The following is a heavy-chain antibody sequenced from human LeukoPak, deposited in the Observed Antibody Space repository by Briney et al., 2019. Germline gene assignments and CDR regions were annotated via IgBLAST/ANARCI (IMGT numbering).Heavy chain of an antibody. CDR2: IYYSGST. D-gene: IGHD6-13*01. CDR3: ARTTEAHSWRTRYYDYYMDV. J-gene: IGHJ6*03. Sequence: SPSETLSLTCTVSGGSISSYYWSRIRQPPGKGLEWIGYIYYSGSTNYNPSLKSRLTISVDTSKNQFSLKLSSVTAADTAVYYCARTTEAHSWRTRYYDYYMDVWGKGTTVAVSS. V-gene: IGHV4-59*01. CDR1: GGSISSYY.